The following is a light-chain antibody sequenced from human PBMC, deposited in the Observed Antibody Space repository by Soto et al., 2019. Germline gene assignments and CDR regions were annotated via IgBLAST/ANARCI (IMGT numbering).Light chain of an antibody. CDR2: EVS. CDR3: CSYAGSNWV. J-gene: IGLJ3*02. CDR1: SSDVGSYNL. V-gene: IGLV2-23*02. Sequence: QPVLTQPASVSGSPGQSFTISCTGTSSDVGSYNLVSWYQQHPGKAPKLMIYEVSKRPSGVSNRFSGSKSGNTASLTISGLQAEDEADYYCCSYAGSNWVFGGGTQLTVL.